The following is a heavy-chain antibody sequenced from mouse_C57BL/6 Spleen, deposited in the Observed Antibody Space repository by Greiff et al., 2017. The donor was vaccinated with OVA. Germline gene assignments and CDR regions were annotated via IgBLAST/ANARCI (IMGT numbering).Heavy chain of an antibody. V-gene: IGHV5-17*01. J-gene: IGHJ4*01. CDR3: ARRDYYGIYAMDY. CDR1: GFTFSDYG. Sequence: EVQGVESGGGLVKPGGSLKLSCAASGFTFSDYGMHWVRQAPEKGLEWVAYISSGSSTIHYADTVKGRFPISRDNAKNTLFLQMTSLRSEDTAVEYCARRDYYGIYAMDYWGQGTSVTVSS. D-gene: IGHD1-1*01. CDR2: ISSGSSTI.